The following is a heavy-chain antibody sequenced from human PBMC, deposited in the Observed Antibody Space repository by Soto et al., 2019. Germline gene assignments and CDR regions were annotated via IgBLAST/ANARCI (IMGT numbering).Heavy chain of an antibody. J-gene: IGHJ5*02. CDR1: GFAFSTFD. Sequence: LSLSCAGSGFAFSTFDIHWVRQAPGKGLEWVSGIGTLSDTFYAASVQGRFTISRQNAKNSVYLQMNSLRAGDTAFYYCARGRSFSYDSTPPPMFDPWGQGTLVTVSS. V-gene: IGHV3-13*01. CDR2: IGTLSDT. D-gene: IGHD3-10*01. CDR3: ARGRSFSYDSTPPPMFDP.